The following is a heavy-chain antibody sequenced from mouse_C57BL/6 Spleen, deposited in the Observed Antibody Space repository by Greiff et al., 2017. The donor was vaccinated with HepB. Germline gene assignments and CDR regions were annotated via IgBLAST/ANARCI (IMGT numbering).Heavy chain of an antibody. V-gene: IGHV1-54*01. J-gene: IGHJ3*01. D-gene: IGHD2-1*01. CDR3: ARSRYGNPSY. Sequence: VQLQQSGAELVRPGTSVKVSCKASGYAFTNYLIEWVKQRPGQGLEWIGVINTGSGGTNYNEKFKGKATLTADKSSSTAYMQLSSLTSEDSAVYFCARSRYGNPSYWGQGTVVTVSA. CDR2: INTGSGGT. CDR1: GYAFTNYL.